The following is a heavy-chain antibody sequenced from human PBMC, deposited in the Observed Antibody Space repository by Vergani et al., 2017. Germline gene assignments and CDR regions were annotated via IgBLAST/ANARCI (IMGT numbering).Heavy chain of an antibody. Sequence: VQLVESGGGLVKPGGSLRLSCAASGFTFSDFSMSWFRQAPGKGLEWVAFIGSSGPYITYADSVKGRFIISRDNTNNSLFLQWRSLRAEDVAVYYCARDCTSGGCPDNYGMDVWCKGATVTVSS. CDR3: ARDCTSGGCPDNYGMDV. CDR2: IGSSGPYI. D-gene: IGHD2-8*01. V-gene: IGHV3-21*06. J-gene: IGHJ6*04. CDR1: GFTFSDFS.